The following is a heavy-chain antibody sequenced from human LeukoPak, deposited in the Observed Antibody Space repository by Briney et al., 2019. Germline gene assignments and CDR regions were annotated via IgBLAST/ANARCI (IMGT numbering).Heavy chain of an antibody. CDR2: IWYDGSNK. D-gene: IGHD3-22*01. Sequence: GGSLRLSCAASGFTFSSYGMHWVRQAPGKGLEWVAVIWYDGSNKYYADSVEGRFTISRDNSKNTLYLQMNSLRAEDTAVYYCAADDSSGYYSQYWGQGTLVTVSS. J-gene: IGHJ4*02. V-gene: IGHV3-33*01. CDR1: GFTFSSYG. CDR3: AADDSSGYYSQY.